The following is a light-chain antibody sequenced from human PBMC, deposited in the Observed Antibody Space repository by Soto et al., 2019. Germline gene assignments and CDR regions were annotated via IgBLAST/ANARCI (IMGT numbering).Light chain of an antibody. J-gene: IGKJ4*01. V-gene: IGKV1-5*01. CDR3: QQYDTYPLT. CDR1: QSINNW. CDR2: DAS. Sequence: DVPMTQSPSSLSASVGDRVTITCRASQSINNWLAWYQQKPGKAPKFLIYDASTLETGVPSRFSGSASGTEFTLTLSGLQPVDVANYYCQQYDTYPLTFGGGTRVEVK.